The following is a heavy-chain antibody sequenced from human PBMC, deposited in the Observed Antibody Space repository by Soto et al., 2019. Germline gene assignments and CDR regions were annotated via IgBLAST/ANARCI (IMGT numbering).Heavy chain of an antibody. Sequence: SETLSLTCTVSGGSISSSSYYWGWIRQPPGKGLEWIGSIYYSGSTYYNPSLKSRVTISVDTSKNQFSLKLSSVTAAGTAVYYCARLGCSSGQAVGYWGQGTLVTVSS. CDR1: GGSISSSSYY. CDR2: IYYSGST. V-gene: IGHV4-39*01. D-gene: IGHD6-19*01. CDR3: ARLGCSSGQAVGY. J-gene: IGHJ4*02.